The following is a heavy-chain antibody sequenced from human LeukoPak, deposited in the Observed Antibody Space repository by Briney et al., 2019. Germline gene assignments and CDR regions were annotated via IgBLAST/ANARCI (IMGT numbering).Heavy chain of an antibody. CDR3: ARVRTEWYIDL. V-gene: IGHV3-7*01. J-gene: IGHJ2*01. CDR2: IRQDGGEK. CDR1: GFIFSTYW. D-gene: IGHD2-8*02. Sequence: GGSLRLSCTASGFIFSTYWMTWVRQAPGMGLEWVANIRQDGGEKFYVDSVKGRLFISRDNSKNSPYLQLNSLGAEDTAVYYCARVRTEWYIDLWGRGTLVTVSS.